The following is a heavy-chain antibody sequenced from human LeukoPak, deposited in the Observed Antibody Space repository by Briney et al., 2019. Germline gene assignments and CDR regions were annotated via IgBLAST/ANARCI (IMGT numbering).Heavy chain of an antibody. J-gene: IGHJ4*02. D-gene: IGHD3-9*01. Sequence: GGSLRLPCAASRFTFSSYAMNWVSQAPGKGLEWVSSISRSSNYIYYADSVKGRFTISRDNAKNSLYLQMNSLRAEDTAVYYCARELTYSDYWGQGTLVTVSS. V-gene: IGHV3-21*01. CDR2: ISRSSNYI. CDR1: RFTFSSYA. CDR3: ARELTYSDY.